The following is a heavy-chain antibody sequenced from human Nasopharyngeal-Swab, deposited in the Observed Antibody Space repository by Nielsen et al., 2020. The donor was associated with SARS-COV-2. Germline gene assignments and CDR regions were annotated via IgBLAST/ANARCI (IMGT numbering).Heavy chain of an antibody. CDR3: ARGRKLGGGSGYYAMDV. CDR1: GGSFSGYY. D-gene: IGHD2-15*01. V-gene: IGHV4-34*01. CDR2: INHSGST. J-gene: IGHJ6*02. Sequence: SETLSLTFAVYGGSFSGYYWSWVRQPPGKGLEWIGEINHSGSTNYNPSLKSRVTISVDTSKNQFSLKLSSVTAADTAVYYCARGRKLGGGSGYYAMDVWGQGTTVTVSS.